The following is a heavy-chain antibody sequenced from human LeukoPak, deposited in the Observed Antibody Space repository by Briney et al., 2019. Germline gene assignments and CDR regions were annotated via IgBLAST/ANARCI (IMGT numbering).Heavy chain of an antibody. CDR3: AKHFGSGTYYNYLDQ. CDR1: GFTFSSYA. D-gene: IGHD3-10*01. J-gene: IGHJ4*02. CDR2: ISASGGAT. Sequence: PGGSLRLSCAASGFTFSSYAMTWVRQAPGKGLEWVSTISASGGATYYAESARGRFTISRDNSENTLYLQLNSLRAEDTAVYYCAKHFGSGTYYNYLDQWGQGTLVTVSS. V-gene: IGHV3-23*01.